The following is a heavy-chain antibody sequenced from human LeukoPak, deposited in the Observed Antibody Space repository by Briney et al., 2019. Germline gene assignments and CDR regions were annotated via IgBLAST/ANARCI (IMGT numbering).Heavy chain of an antibody. J-gene: IGHJ4*02. Sequence: PGGSLRLSCAASGFTFSDFYMSWIRQAPGKGLEWVSYISSSGNTKYYADSVKGRFTMSRDNAKNSLYLQMDSLRAEDTAVYYCAKDPSPRGYSYGYFDYWGQGTLVTVSS. V-gene: IGHV3-11*01. CDR3: AKDPSPRGYSYGYFDY. CDR1: GFTFSDFY. D-gene: IGHD5-18*01. CDR2: ISSSGNTK.